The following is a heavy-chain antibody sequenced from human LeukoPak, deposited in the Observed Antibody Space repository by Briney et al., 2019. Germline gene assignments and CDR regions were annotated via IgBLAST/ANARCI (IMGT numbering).Heavy chain of an antibody. CDR1: GGTFSSYA. V-gene: IGHV1-69*13. Sequence: ASVKVSCKASGGTFSSYAISWVRQAPGQGLEWMGGIIPIFGTANYAQKFQGRVTITADESTSTAYMELSSLRSEDTAVYYCARSLTYDFWSGYYHFDYWGQGTLVTVSS. CDR2: IIPIFGTA. CDR3: ARSLTYDFWSGYYHFDY. J-gene: IGHJ4*02. D-gene: IGHD3-3*01.